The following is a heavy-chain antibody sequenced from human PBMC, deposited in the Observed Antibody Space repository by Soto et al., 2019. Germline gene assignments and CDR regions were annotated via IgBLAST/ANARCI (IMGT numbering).Heavy chain of an antibody. J-gene: IGHJ5*02. D-gene: IGHD5-12*01. Sequence: EVQLVESGGGLVQPGGSLRLSCVGYGFSVSDYWMHWVRQAPGTGLMWVSRSNGDGSDTSYADSVKGRLTISRDNAKNTLYLQMTSLEPDDSAVYYCTRGASGYGNGDTWGLGTLVTVSS. CDR1: GFSVSDYW. CDR3: TRGASGYGNGDT. CDR2: SNGDGSDT. V-gene: IGHV3-74*01.